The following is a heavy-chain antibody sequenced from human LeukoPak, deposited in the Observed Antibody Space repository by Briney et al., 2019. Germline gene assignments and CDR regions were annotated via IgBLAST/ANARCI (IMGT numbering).Heavy chain of an antibody. Sequence: ASVKVSCKASGYTFTAYYLQWVRLAPGQGLEWMGWINPKSGGTEYAQRFQGRVTLTRDTSISTAYMELSRLRSDDTAVYYCARDYVGMSTIRDFGYWGQGTLVTVSS. CDR2: INPKSGGT. J-gene: IGHJ4*02. D-gene: IGHD5-24*01. CDR3: ARDYVGMSTIRDFGY. V-gene: IGHV1-2*02. CDR1: GYTFTAYY.